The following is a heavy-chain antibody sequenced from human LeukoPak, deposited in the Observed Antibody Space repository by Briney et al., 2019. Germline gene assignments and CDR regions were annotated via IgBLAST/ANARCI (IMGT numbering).Heavy chain of an antibody. CDR2: IYYSGST. J-gene: IGHJ4*02. Sequence: SETLSLTCTVSGGSISSSSYYWGWIRQPPGKGLEWIGSIYYSGSTYYNPSLKSRVTISVDTSKNQFSLKLSSVTAADTAVYYCARAFRSKIDRAADGSGRNFDYWGQGTLVTVSS. CDR3: ARAFRSKIDRAADGSGRNFDY. CDR1: GGSISSSSYY. V-gene: IGHV4-39*07. D-gene: IGHD3-10*01.